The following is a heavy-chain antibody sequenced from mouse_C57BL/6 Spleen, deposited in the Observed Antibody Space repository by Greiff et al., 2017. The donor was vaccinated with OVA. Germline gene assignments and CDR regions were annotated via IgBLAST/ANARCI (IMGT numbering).Heavy chain of an antibody. J-gene: IGHJ2*01. CDR3: ARGTTVVSYFDY. V-gene: IGHV3-1*01. CDR1: GYSITSGYD. Sequence: EVQGVESGPGMVKPSQSLSLTCTVTGYSITSGYDWHWIRHFPGNKLEWMGYISYSGSTNYNPSLKSRISITHDTSKNHFFLKLNSVTTEDTATYYCARGTTVVSYFDYWGQGTTLTVSS. CDR2: ISYSGST. D-gene: IGHD1-1*01.